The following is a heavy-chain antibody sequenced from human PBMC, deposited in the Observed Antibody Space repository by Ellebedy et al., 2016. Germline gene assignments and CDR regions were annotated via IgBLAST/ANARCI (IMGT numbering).Heavy chain of an antibody. CDR1: GSSFTSYW. CDR3: ARPLIAAAGRPNAFDI. Sequence: GESLKISXKGSGSSFTSYWIGWVRQMPGKGLEWMGIIYPGDSDTRYSPSFQGQVTISADKSISTAYLQWSSLKASDTAMYYCARPLIAAAGRPNAFDIWGQGTMVTVSS. D-gene: IGHD6-13*01. J-gene: IGHJ3*02. CDR2: IYPGDSDT. V-gene: IGHV5-51*01.